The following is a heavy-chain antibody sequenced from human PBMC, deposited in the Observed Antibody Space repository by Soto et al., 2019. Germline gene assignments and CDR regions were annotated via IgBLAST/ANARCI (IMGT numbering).Heavy chain of an antibody. J-gene: IGHJ4*02. V-gene: IGHV3-21*01. CDR1: GFTFSSYS. CDR2: ISSSSSYI. Sequence: EVQLVESGGGLVKPGGSLRLSCAASGFTFSSYSMNWVRQAPGKGLEWVSSISSSSSYIYYADSVKCRFTISRDNAKNSLYLQMNILRAEDTAVYYCARAATSDFDYGGQGTLVTVSS. D-gene: IGHD5-12*01. CDR3: ARAATSDFDY.